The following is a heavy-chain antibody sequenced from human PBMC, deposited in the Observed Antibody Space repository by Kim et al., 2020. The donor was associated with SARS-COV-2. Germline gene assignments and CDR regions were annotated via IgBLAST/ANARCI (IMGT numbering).Heavy chain of an antibody. Sequence: YAAPVKGRFTISRDDSKNTLYLQMNSLKTEDTAVYYCTTDDSSGIDAFDIWGQGTMVTVSS. J-gene: IGHJ3*02. CDR3: TTDDSSGIDAFDI. D-gene: IGHD3-22*01. V-gene: IGHV3-15*01.